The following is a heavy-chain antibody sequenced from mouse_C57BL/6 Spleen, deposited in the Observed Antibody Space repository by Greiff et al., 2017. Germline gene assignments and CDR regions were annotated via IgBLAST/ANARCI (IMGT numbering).Heavy chain of an antibody. CDR3: ASRSSDYYAMDY. Sequence: VQLQESGAELVRPGTSVKVSCKASGYAFTNYLIEWVKQRPGQGLEWIGVINPGSGGTNYNEKFKGKATLTADKSSSTAYMQLSSLTSEDSAVYFCASRSSDYYAMDYWGKGTSVTVSS. CDR2: INPGSGGT. J-gene: IGHJ4*01. D-gene: IGHD1-3*01. CDR1: GYAFTNYL. V-gene: IGHV1-54*01.